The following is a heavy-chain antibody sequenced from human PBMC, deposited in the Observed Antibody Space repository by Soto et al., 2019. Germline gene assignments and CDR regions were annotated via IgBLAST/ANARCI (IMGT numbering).Heavy chain of an antibody. D-gene: IGHD4-17*01. V-gene: IGHV1-69*08. CDR2: IIPILDIA. Sequence: QVQLVQSGAEVKKPGSSVKVSCKASGGTFSDYIISWVRQAPGQGLEWMGRIIPILDIANYTQKFQGRVTITADKSTSTAYMELSSLRSEDTALNYCARDRGDYGDYGWFDPWGQGTLVTVSS. CDR1: GGTFSDYI. CDR3: ARDRGDYGDYGWFDP. J-gene: IGHJ5*02.